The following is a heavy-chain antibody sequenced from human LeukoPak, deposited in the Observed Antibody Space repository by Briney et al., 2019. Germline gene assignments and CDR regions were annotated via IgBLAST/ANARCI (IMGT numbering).Heavy chain of an antibody. V-gene: IGHV1-2*02. D-gene: IGHD5-12*01. CDR1: GYTFTGYY. CDR3: AKVIEGSGYPPPRWFDP. J-gene: IGHJ5*02. CDR2: INPNSGGT. Sequence: ASVKVSCKASGYTFTGYYMHWVRQAPGQGLEWMGWINPNSGGTNYAQKFQGRVTMTRDASISTAYMELSRLRSDDTAVYYCAKVIEGSGYPPPRWFDPWGQGTLVTVSS.